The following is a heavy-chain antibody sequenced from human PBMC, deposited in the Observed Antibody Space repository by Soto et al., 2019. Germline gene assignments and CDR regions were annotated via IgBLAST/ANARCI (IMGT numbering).Heavy chain of an antibody. CDR3: ARGLDRYLFAGTTFDY. Sequence: SETLSLTCTVSGGSISSGDYYWSWIRQPPGKGLEWIGYIYYSGSTYYNPSLKSRVTISVDTSKNQFSLQLNSVTPEDTAVYYCARGLDRYLFAGTTFDYWGQGTLVTVS. J-gene: IGHJ4*02. CDR2: IYYSGST. V-gene: IGHV4-30-4*01. D-gene: IGHD1-7*01. CDR1: GGSISSGDYY.